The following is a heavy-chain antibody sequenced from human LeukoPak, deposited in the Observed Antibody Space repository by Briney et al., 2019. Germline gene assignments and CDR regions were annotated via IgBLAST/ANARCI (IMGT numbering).Heavy chain of an antibody. V-gene: IGHV4-4*07. Sequence: SETLSLTCTVSGGYTGSHYWSWIRQPAGKGLEWIGRISPSGTTHYNPSLGCRVTMSVDTSKNYFSLRLSSVTAADTAVYYCARDFYASGFYFWFDPWGQGMLVTVSS. J-gene: IGHJ5*02. CDR1: GGYTGSHY. CDR3: ARDFYASGFYFWFDP. D-gene: IGHD2/OR15-2a*01. CDR2: ISPSGTT.